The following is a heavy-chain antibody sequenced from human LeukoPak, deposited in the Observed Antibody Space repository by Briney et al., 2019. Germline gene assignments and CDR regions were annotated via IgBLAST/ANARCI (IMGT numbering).Heavy chain of an antibody. V-gene: IGHV4-4*09. D-gene: IGHD3-3*01. CDR3: ARQYYDFWSGSPSSWFDP. J-gene: IGHJ5*02. Sequence: SETLSLTCTVSGGSISSYYWSWIRQPPGKGLEWIGYIYTSGSTNYNPSLKSRVTMSVDTSKNQFSLKLSSVTAADTAVYYCARQYYDFWSGSPSSWFDPWGQGTLVTVSS. CDR1: GGSISSYY. CDR2: IYTSGST.